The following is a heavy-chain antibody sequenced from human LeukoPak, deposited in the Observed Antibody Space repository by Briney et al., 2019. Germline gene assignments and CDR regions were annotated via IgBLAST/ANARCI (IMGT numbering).Heavy chain of an antibody. J-gene: IGHJ4*02. Sequence: SEPLSLTCTVCGGPISSSSYYWRWIPQPRGKGLEWIGSIYHSGSTYYNPSLKRRVTISVDTSKNQLSLKLSSVTAADTAVYYCARGVARSSKFHFSYYFDYWGQGTLVTVSS. V-gene: IGHV4-39*07. CDR2: IYHSGST. CDR1: GGPISSSSYY. D-gene: IGHD6-6*01. CDR3: ARGVARSSKFHFSYYFDY.